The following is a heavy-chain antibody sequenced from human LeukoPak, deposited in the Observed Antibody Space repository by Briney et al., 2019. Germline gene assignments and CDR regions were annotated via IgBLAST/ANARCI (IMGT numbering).Heavy chain of an antibody. CDR3: ARHYGSGSPLDH. Sequence: RGEPLKISCQSSGYSFTNYLISWVRQLPGKGLECLGRIDPPDSYTNYSPSFQGHVTISADKSISTAYLQWSSLKTSDTAMYYCARHYGSGSPLDHWGQGTLVTVSS. CDR2: IDPPDSYT. CDR1: GYSFTNYL. D-gene: IGHD3-10*01. J-gene: IGHJ4*02. V-gene: IGHV5-10-1*01.